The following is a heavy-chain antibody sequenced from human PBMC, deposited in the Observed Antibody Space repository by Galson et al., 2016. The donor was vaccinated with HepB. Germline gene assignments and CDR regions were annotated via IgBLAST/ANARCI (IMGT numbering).Heavy chain of an antibody. CDR2: IYPGDSDT. Sequence: QSGAEVKKPGESLKISCKTSGYTFTRYWIGWVRQMPGKGLEWMGIIYPGDSDTRYSPSIQGQVTISADKSVSTAYLQWSSLKVSDTAMYYCARPPLVGAADPFDFWGQGTLVTVSS. J-gene: IGHJ4*02. CDR3: ARPPLVGAADPFDF. CDR1: GYTFTRYW. D-gene: IGHD2-15*01. V-gene: IGHV5-51*01.